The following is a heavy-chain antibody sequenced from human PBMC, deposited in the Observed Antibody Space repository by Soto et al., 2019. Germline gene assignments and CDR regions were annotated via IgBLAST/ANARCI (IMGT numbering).Heavy chain of an antibody. V-gene: IGHV3-33*01. D-gene: IGHD5-18*01. CDR1: GFIFSNYG. Sequence: QVQLVESGGGVVRPGRSLRLSCAASGFIFSNYGMHWVRQAAGKGLEWVAVMWYDGTNKYYADSVKGRFTISRDNSKNALYLQRNRLRAEDMAVYYWARAGDIVMGTHELGGFDIWGQGTVVTVSS. J-gene: IGHJ3*02. CDR2: MWYDGTNK. CDR3: ARAGDIVMGTHELGGFDI.